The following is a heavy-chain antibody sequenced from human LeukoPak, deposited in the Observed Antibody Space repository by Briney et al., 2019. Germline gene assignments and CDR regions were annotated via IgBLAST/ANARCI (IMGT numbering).Heavy chain of an antibody. CDR3: ARDSPGGSGSYNWFDP. CDR1: GYTFTIYG. V-gene: IGHV1-18*01. Sequence: ASVKVSCTASGYTFTIYGISWVRQAPGQGLEWMGWISAYNGNTNYAQKLQGRVTMTTDTSTSTAYMELRSLRSDDTAVYYCARDSPGGSGSYNWFDPWGQGTLVTVSS. D-gene: IGHD3-10*01. CDR2: ISAYNGNT. J-gene: IGHJ5*02.